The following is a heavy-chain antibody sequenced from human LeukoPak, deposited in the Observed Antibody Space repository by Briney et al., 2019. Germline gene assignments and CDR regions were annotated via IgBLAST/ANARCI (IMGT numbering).Heavy chain of an antibody. V-gene: IGHV4-4*07. CDR2: IYYSGST. CDR1: GVSITSYY. J-gene: IGHJ3*02. D-gene: IGHD6-19*01. CDR3: ARDGYSSGWYLI. Sequence: SETLSLTCTVSGVSITSYYWSWVRQPAGKGLEWGGSIYYSGSTSYIPSLKSRVTISVDTSKNQFSLKLSSVTAADTAVYYCARDGYSSGWYLIWGQGTMVTVSS.